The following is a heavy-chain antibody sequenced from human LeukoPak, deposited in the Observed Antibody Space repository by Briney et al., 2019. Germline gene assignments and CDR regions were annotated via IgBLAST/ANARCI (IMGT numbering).Heavy chain of an antibody. D-gene: IGHD2/OR15-2a*01. J-gene: IGHJ6*03. V-gene: IGHV4-4*09. CDR3: ATDRSMALGMDV. CDR2: IYTSGST. Sequence: PSETLSLTCTVSGSISGYYWSWIRQPPGKGLEWIGYIYTSGSTNYNPSLESRVTISVDTSKNQFSLKLSSVTAADTAVYYCATDRSMALGMDVWGKGTTVTVSS. CDR1: GSISGYY.